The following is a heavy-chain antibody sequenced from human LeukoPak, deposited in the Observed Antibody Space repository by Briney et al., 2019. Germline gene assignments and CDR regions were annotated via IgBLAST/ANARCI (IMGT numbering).Heavy chain of an antibody. CDR2: IKQDGSEK. J-gene: IGHJ4*02. CDR3: AREAPPDSYFDY. Sequence: GSLRLSCAASGFTFSSYWMSRVRQAPGKGLEWVANIKQDGSEKYYVDSVKGRFTISRDNAKNSLYLQMNSLRAEDTAVYYCAREAPPDSYFDYWGQGTLVTVSS. V-gene: IGHV3-7*01. CDR1: GFTFSSYW. D-gene: IGHD1-14*01.